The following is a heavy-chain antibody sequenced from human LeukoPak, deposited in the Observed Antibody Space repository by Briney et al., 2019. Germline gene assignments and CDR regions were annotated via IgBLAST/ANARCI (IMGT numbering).Heavy chain of an antibody. V-gene: IGHV3-74*01. CDR2: IKSDGSIT. CDR1: GFTFSNAW. D-gene: IGHD6-25*01. CDR3: ARVGARLGAFDI. Sequence: AGGSLRLSCAASGFTFSNAWMSWVRQAPGKGLVWVSRIKSDGSITNYADSVKGRFTISRDNAKNTLYVQMNSLRAEDTAVYYCARVGARLGAFDIWGQGTMVTVSS. J-gene: IGHJ3*02.